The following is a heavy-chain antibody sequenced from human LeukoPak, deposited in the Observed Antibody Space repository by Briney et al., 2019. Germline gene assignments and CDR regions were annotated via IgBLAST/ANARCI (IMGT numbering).Heavy chain of an antibody. D-gene: IGHD1-7*01. CDR2: ISGSGGGT. Sequence: PGGSLRLSCAASGFTFSSYWMHWVRQAPGKGLVWVSAISGSGGGTYYADSVKGRFTISRDNSKNTLYLQMNSLRAEDTAVYYCAKGGADWDYGYWYFDLWGRGTLVTVSS. CDR3: AKGGADWDYGYWYFDL. V-gene: IGHV3-23*01. CDR1: GFTFSSYW. J-gene: IGHJ2*01.